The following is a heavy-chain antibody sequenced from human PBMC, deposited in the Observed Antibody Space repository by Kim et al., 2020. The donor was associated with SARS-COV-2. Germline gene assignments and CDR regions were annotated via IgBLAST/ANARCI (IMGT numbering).Heavy chain of an antibody. V-gene: IGHV3-23*01. CDR1: GFTFSSYA. CDR2: ISGSGGST. D-gene: IGHD6-13*01. CDR3: AKWGFSSSWYNWFDP. J-gene: IGHJ5*02. Sequence: GGSLRLSCAASGFTFSSYAMSWVRQAQGKGLEGVAAISGSGGSTYYADLVKGRFTISRDNSKHTRYLQMTSMRAEDTAVYYCAKWGFSSSWYNWFDPWGQGTLVTVSS.